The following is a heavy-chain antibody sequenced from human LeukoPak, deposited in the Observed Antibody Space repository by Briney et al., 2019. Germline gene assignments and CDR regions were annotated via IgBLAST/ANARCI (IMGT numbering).Heavy chain of an antibody. CDR2: IYYSGST. V-gene: IGHV4-59*01. CDR3: AREYCGSISCSFDY. CDR1: GGSISSYY. D-gene: IGHD2-2*01. Sequence: PSETLSLTCTISGGSISSYYWGWIRQTPGKGLEWIGYIYYSGSTNYNPSLKSRVTISVDTSKNQFSLKLSSVTAADTAVYYCAREYCGSISCSFDYWGQGTLVTVSS. J-gene: IGHJ4*02.